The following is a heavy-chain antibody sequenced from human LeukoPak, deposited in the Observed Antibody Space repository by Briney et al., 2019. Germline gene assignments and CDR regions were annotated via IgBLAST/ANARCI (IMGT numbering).Heavy chain of an antibody. V-gene: IGHV3-66*01. CDR1: GFTVSSNY. J-gene: IGHJ4*02. D-gene: IGHD5-18*01. CDR3: ARVVVGTAIFDY. Sequence: PGGSLRLSCAASGFTVSSNYMSWVRQAPGKGLEWVSVIYSGGSTYYADSVKGRFTISRDNSKNTLYLQMNSLRAEDTAVYYCARVVVGTAIFDYWGQGTLVTVSS. CDR2: IYSGGST.